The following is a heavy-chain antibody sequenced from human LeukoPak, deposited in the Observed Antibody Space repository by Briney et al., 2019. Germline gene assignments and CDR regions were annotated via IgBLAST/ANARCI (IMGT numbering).Heavy chain of an antibody. CDR3: ARVEVPRDINDWYFDL. D-gene: IGHD2-15*01. CDR1: GHSIAHGFF. Sequence: SETLSLTCTVFGHSIAHGFFWAWIRQPPGGGLEWIGSLYHSGTTYYNTSLKSRISTSVDTSKNQFSLKLRLVTAADTAVYYCARVEVPRDINDWYFDLWGRGTLVTVSS. V-gene: IGHV4-38-2*02. CDR2: LYHSGTT. J-gene: IGHJ2*01.